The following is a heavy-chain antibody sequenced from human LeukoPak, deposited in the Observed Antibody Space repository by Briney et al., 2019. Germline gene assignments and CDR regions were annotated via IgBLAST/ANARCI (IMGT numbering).Heavy chain of an antibody. D-gene: IGHD2-21*02. CDR2: IWYDGSNK. Sequence: PGGSPRLSCAASGFTFSSYGMHWVRQAPGKGLEWVAVIWYDGSNKYYADSVKGRFTISRDNSKNTLYLQMNSLRAEDTAVYYCAREDLAYCGGDCYPYFDYWGQGTLVTVSS. J-gene: IGHJ4*02. V-gene: IGHV3-33*01. CDR3: AREDLAYCGGDCYPYFDY. CDR1: GFTFSSYG.